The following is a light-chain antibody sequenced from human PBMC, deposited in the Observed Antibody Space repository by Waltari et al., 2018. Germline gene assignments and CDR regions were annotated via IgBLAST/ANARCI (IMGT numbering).Light chain of an antibody. CDR2: QDT. CDR1: KLGDNY. CDR3: LAWHSSTAWV. Sequence: SYELTQPPSVSVSPGQTASITCSGDKLGDNYASWYQQTPGQSPVLVIYQDTKRPSGIPVLFSGSNSGNTATLTISGTQGMDEADYYCLAWHSSTAWVFGGGTKLTVL. J-gene: IGLJ3*02. V-gene: IGLV3-1*01.